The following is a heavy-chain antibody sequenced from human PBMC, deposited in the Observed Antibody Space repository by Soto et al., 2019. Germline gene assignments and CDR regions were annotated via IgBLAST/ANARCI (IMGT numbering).Heavy chain of an antibody. CDR3: AKEGGYSYGYGYYYGMDV. Sequence: GGSLRLSCAASGFTFSSYGMHWVRQAPGKGLEWVAVISYDGSNKYYADSVKGRFTISRDNSKNTLYLQMNSLRAEDTAVYYCAKEGGYSYGYGYYYGMDVWGQGTTVTVSS. CDR2: ISYDGSNK. CDR1: GFTFSSYG. V-gene: IGHV3-30*18. D-gene: IGHD5-18*01. J-gene: IGHJ6*02.